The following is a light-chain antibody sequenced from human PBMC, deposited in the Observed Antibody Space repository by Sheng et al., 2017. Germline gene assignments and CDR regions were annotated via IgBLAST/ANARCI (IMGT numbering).Light chain of an antibody. J-gene: IGLJ2*01. CDR3: ATWDDSLSGVV. CDR2: SNN. V-gene: IGLV1-47*02. Sequence: QSVLTQPPSASGTPGQRVTISCSGSSSNIGSNYVSWYQKLPGTAPKLLIYSNNQGPSGVPDRFSGSKSGTSASLAISGLRSEDEADYYCATWDDSLSGVVFGGGTKLTVL. CDR1: SSNIGSNY.